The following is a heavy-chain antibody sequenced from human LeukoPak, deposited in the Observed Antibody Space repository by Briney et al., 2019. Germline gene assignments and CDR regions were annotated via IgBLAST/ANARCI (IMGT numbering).Heavy chain of an antibody. Sequence: SVKVSCKASGGTFSSYAIIWMRQAPGQGLQWMGWSIPIFCTANYAQKFQGRVTITTDESTSTAYMELSSLSSEDTAVYYCASGITQIYYYYYMDVWGQGTTVTVSS. CDR2: SIPIFCTA. V-gene: IGHV1-69*05. J-gene: IGHJ6*03. CDR3: ASGITQIYYYYYMDV. D-gene: IGHD1-14*01. CDR1: GGTFSSYA.